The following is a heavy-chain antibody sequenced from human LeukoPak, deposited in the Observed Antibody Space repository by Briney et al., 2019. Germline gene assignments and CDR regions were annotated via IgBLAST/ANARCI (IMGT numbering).Heavy chain of an antibody. D-gene: IGHD3-10*01. CDR1: GFTFGMYG. J-gene: IGHJ3*02. CDR2: ISSSSSTI. Sequence: GGSLRLSCAASGFTFGMYGMNWVRQAPGKGLEWVSYISSSSSTIYYADSVKGRLTISRDNAKNSLYLQMNSLRAEDTAVYYCARGRHGSGSFDAFHIWGQGTMVTVSS. CDR3: ARGRHGSGSFDAFHI. V-gene: IGHV3-48*01.